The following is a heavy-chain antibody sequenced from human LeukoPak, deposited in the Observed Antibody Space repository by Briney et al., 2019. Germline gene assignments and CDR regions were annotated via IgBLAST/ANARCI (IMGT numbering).Heavy chain of an antibody. CDR3: AREKVATIIDY. CDR2: ISSSSSTI. Sequence: GGSLRLSCAASGFTFSSYSMNWVRQAPGKGLEWVSYISSSSSTIYYADSVKGRFTISRDNAKNSLYLQMNSLRAEDTAVYYCAREKVATIIDYWGQGTLVTVSS. J-gene: IGHJ4*02. D-gene: IGHD5-12*01. V-gene: IGHV3-48*01. CDR1: GFTFSSYS.